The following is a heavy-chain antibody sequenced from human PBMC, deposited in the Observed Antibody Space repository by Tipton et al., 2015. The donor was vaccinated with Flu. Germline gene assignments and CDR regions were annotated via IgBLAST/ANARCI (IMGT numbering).Heavy chain of an antibody. CDR2: IHYSGSP. V-gene: IGHV4-38-2*02. D-gene: IGHD4-11*01. CDR1: GDSMRSDYF. CDR3: ARRDYSTYVSDPKNRFDP. J-gene: IGHJ5*02. Sequence: TLSLTCTVSGDSMRSDYFWAWIRQAPGKGLEWIGNIHYSGSPHYNPSLKSRVTITADTSKNQFSLRLTSMTAADTALYYCARRDYSTYVSDPKNRFDPWGQGTLVTVSS.